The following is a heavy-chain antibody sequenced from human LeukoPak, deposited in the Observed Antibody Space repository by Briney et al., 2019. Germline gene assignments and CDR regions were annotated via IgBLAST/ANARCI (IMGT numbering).Heavy chain of an antibody. CDR2: IKQDGSEK. V-gene: IGHV3-7*03. Sequence: GGSLRLSCAASGFTFSSYWMSWGRQAPGKGLEWGANIKQDGSEKYYVDSVKGRFTISRDNSKNTLYLQMNSLRAEATAVYYCAKDGAKDGGYDYEGYYFDYWGQGTLVTVSS. CDR3: AKDGAKDGGYDYEGYYFDY. CDR1: GFTFSSYW. D-gene: IGHD5-12*01. J-gene: IGHJ4*02.